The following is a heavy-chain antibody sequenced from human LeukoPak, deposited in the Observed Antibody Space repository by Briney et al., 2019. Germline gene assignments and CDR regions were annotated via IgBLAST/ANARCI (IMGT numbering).Heavy chain of an antibody. D-gene: IGHD5-24*01. CDR1: GFNFDDYA. CDR3: TRRAARWQFDL. V-gene: IGHV3-9*01. Sequence: GRSLRLSCAVSGFNFDDYAMHWVRQAPGRGLEWVSGVNWKTGNGIYADSVKGRFTISRDNAKNSLYLQMSSLRAEDTALYYCTRRAARWQFDLWGRGTLLTVSS. CDR2: VNWKTGNG. J-gene: IGHJ2*01.